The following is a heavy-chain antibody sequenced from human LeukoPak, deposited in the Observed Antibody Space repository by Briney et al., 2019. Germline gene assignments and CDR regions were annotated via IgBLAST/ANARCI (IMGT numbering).Heavy chain of an antibody. CDR3: ARDRGIAAPMDV. Sequence: GGSLRLSCAASGFTVSSNYMSWVRQAPGKGLEWVSVIYSGGSTYYADPVKGRFTISRDNSKNTLYLQMNSLRAEDTAVYYCARDRGIAAPMDVWGKGTTVTASS. V-gene: IGHV3-66*02. D-gene: IGHD6-13*01. CDR2: IYSGGST. J-gene: IGHJ6*03. CDR1: GFTVSSNY.